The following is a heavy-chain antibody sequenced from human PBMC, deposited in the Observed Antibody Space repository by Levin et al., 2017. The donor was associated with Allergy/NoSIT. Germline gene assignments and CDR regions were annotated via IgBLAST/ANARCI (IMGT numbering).Heavy chain of an antibody. CDR1: GDSISSGIDY. V-gene: IGHV4-31*03. D-gene: IGHD6-6*01. J-gene: IGHJ4*02. CDR3: ARGSAIAVRPSY. CDR2: IYHSGST. Sequence: KTSETLSLTCTVSGDSISSGIDYWSWIRQRPGTGLEWIGYIYHSGSTYYTPSLRSRVTMSVETSKNQFSLRLSSVTAADTAVYYCARGSAIAVRPSYWGQGTLVTVSS.